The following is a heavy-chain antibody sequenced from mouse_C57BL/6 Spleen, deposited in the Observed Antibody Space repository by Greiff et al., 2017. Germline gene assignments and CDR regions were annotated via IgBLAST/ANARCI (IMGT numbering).Heavy chain of an antibody. V-gene: IGHV1-69*01. CDR1: GYTFTSYW. D-gene: IGHD1-1*01. CDR3: ARSGNYYGSSPYWYFDV. CDR2: IDPSDSYT. J-gene: IGHJ1*03. Sequence: QVQLQQPGAELVMPGASVKLSCKASGYTFTSYWMHWVKQRPGQGLEWIGEIDPSDSYTNYNQKFKGKSTLTVDKSSSTAYMQLSSLTSEDSAVYYCARSGNYYGSSPYWYFDVWGTGTTVTVSS.